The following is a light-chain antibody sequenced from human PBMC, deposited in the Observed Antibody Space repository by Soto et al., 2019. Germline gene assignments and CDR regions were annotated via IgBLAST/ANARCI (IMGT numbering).Light chain of an antibody. J-gene: IGKJ2*01. CDR1: QSVSSN. V-gene: IGKV3-15*01. CDR2: GAS. Sequence: EIVMTQSPATLSVTTGERATLSCRASQSVSSNLAWYQQKPGQAPRLLIYGASTRATGIPARFSGSGSGTEFTLTISSLQSEDFAVHYCQQYYNWPFTFGQGTKLEIK. CDR3: QQYYNWPFT.